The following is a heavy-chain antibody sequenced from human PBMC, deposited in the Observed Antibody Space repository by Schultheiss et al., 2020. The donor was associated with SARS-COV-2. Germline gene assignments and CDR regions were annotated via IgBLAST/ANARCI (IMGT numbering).Heavy chain of an antibody. V-gene: IGHV4-61*05. CDR3: ARRAYFGDDCFPFDY. J-gene: IGHJ4*02. Sequence: SETLSLTCTVSGGSISSSGYYWGWIRQPPEKGLEWIGYLYNSGSTNYNPSLKSRVTISLDTSNNQLSLILSSVTAADTAVYYCARRAYFGDDCFPFDYWGQGTLVTVSS. CDR2: LYNSGST. D-gene: IGHD2-21*01. CDR1: GGSISSSGYY.